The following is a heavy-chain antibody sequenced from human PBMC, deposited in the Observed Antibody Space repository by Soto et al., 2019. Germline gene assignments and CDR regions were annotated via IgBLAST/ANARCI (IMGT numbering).Heavy chain of an antibody. J-gene: IGHJ6*02. CDR3: ARVREVTATFYYYYGMDV. Sequence: PSDTLSLTFTPYGSAFSGYYWSWMRQPPGKGLEWIGEINHGGSTNYNPSLKSRVTISVDTSKNQFSLKLSSVTAADTAVYYCARVREVTATFYYYYGMDVWGQGTTVT. D-gene: IGHD2-21*02. V-gene: IGHV4-34*01. CDR2: INHGGST. CDR1: GSAFSGYY.